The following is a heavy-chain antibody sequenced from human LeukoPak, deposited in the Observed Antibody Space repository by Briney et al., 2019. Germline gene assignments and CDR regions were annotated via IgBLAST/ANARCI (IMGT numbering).Heavy chain of an antibody. J-gene: IGHJ3*01. D-gene: IGHD1-26*01. CDR2: IYYTGNT. V-gene: IGHV4-59*08. Sequence: PSETLSLTCIVSGGSISPFYWSWIRQPPGKGLEWIGYIYYTGNTNYNPSLRSRVTISVDSSNNQVSLTLSSVTVADTAVHLCARHAQWELPNAYDLWGPGTMVTVSS. CDR1: GGSISPFY. CDR3: ARHAQWELPNAYDL.